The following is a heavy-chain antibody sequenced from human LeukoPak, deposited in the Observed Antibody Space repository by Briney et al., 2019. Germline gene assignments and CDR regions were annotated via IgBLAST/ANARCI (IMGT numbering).Heavy chain of an antibody. CDR2: FYSGGDT. D-gene: IGHD3-3*02. V-gene: IGHV3-53*01. CDR1: GFTFDNYW. J-gene: IGHJ2*01. CDR3: ARDSTGYWYFDL. Sequence: GESLRLSCAASGFTFDNYWMHWVRQAPGKGLEWVSVFYSGGDTHYADSVKGRFTISRDNSKNTLYLQMNSLRAEDTAVYYCARDSTGYWYFDLWGRGTLVSVSS.